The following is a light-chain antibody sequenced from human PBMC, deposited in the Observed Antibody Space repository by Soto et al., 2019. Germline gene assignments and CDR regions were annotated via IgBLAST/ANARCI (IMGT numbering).Light chain of an antibody. CDR1: QDISNY. CDR2: DAS. V-gene: IGKV1-33*01. J-gene: IGKJ5*01. CDR3: QQYDNFPRAFN. Sequence: DIQMTQSPSSLSASVGDRVTIACQASQDISNYLHWYQQKPGKAPKLLIYDASNLETGVPSRFCGSGSGTDFTFTISSLQPEDIATYYCQQYDNFPRAFNFGQGTRLEIK.